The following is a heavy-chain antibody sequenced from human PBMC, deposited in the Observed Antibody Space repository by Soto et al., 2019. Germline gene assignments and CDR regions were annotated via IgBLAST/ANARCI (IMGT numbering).Heavy chain of an antibody. D-gene: IGHD2-2*01. CDR1: GFTFSSYS. Sequence: GGSLRLSCAASGFTFSSYSMNWVRQAPGKGLEWVSYISSSRSTIYYADSEKGRFTISRDNAKNSLYLQMNSLRAEDTAVYYCARDCPGSSTTCYGNEWFDSWGQGTLVTVSS. CDR3: ARDCPGSSTTCYGNEWFDS. CDR2: ISSSRSTI. J-gene: IGHJ5*01. V-gene: IGHV3-48*01.